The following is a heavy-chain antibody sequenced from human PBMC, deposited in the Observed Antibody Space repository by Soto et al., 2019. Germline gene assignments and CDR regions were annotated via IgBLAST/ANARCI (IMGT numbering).Heavy chain of an antibody. CDR2: VIPLFDTA. CDR1: GGIFTNNA. Sequence: QVQVVQSGAEVKKPGSSVKVSCKVSGGIFTNNAISWVRQAPGQGLEWLGGVIPLFDTAYYAQIFRGRLWISADGATTTAYMELSGLRSADTAVYFCATGGHNDGYNFYPGMDVWGQRPTVTVS. V-gene: IGHV1-69*01. D-gene: IGHD3-16*01. J-gene: IGHJ6*02. CDR3: ATGGHNDGYNFYPGMDV.